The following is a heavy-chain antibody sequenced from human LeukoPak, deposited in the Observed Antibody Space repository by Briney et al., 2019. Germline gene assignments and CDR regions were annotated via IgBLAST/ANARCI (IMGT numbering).Heavy chain of an antibody. D-gene: IGHD3-22*01. Sequence: ASVKVSCKASGYTFTGYYMHWVRQAPGQGLEWMGWINPNSGGTNYAQKFQGRVTMTRDTSISTAYMELSRLRSDDTAVYYCVRRLGHYYDSSGPLEGDYWGQGTLVTVSS. CDR3: VRRLGHYYDSSGPLEGDY. V-gene: IGHV1-2*02. CDR2: INPNSGGT. CDR1: GYTFTGYY. J-gene: IGHJ4*02.